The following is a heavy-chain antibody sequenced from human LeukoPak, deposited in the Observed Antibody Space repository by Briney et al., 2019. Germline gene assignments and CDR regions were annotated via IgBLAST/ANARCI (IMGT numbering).Heavy chain of an antibody. J-gene: IGHJ3*02. Sequence: PGRSLRLSCAASGFTFSSYAMHWVRQAPGKGLEWVAVISYDGSNKYYADSVKGRFTISRDNSKNTLYLQMNSLRAEDTAVYYCAKGTPMTTVTLDAFDIWGQGTMVTVSS. V-gene: IGHV3-30-3*01. CDR1: GFTFSSYA. CDR2: ISYDGSNK. D-gene: IGHD4-11*01. CDR3: AKGTPMTTVTLDAFDI.